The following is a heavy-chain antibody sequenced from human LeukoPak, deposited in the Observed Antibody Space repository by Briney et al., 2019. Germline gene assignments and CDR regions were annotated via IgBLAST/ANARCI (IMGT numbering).Heavy chain of an antibody. J-gene: IGHJ4*02. CDR1: GFTVSAYA. CDR2: ISGSGGST. Sequence: GVSLRLSCAASGFTVSAYAMAWARQAPGKGLEWVSSISGSGGSTYYADSVKGRFTISRDNSKNTLYLQVNSLRAEDTAVYYCAKEKTLVVITYFDYWGQGTLVTVSS. V-gene: IGHV3-23*01. D-gene: IGHD3-22*01. CDR3: AKEKTLVVITYFDY.